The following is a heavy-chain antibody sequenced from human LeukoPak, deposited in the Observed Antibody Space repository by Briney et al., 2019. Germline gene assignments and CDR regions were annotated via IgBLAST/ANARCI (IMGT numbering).Heavy chain of an antibody. V-gene: IGHV3-20*04. D-gene: IGHD3-9*01. J-gene: IGHJ4*02. CDR2: INWNGGST. CDR1: GFTFDDYG. CDR3: ARVMGFDWLLHIDY. Sequence: GGSLRLSCAASGFTFDDYGMSWVRQAPGKGLEWVSGINWNGGSTGYADSVKGRFTISRDNAKNSLYLQMNSLRAEDTALYYCARVMGFDWLLHIDYWGQGTLVTVSS.